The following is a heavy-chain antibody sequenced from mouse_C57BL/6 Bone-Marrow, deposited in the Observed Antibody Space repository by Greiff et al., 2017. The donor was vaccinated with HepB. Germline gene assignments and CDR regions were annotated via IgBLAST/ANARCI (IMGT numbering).Heavy chain of an antibody. CDR1: GYTFTSYW. Sequence: QVQLKESGAELVKPGASVKMSCKASGYTFTSYWITWVKQRPGQGLEWIGDIYPGSGSTNYNEKFKSKATLTVDTSSSTAYMQLSSLTSEDSAAYYCARFYYYANFDYWGQGTTLTVSS. CDR2: IYPGSGST. CDR3: ARFYYYANFDY. J-gene: IGHJ2*01. V-gene: IGHV1-55*01. D-gene: IGHD1-1*01.